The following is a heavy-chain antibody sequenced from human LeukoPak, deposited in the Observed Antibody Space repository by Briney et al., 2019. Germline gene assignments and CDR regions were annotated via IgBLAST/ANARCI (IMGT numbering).Heavy chain of an antibody. Sequence: GGSLRLSCAGSGFTFSSYWMSWVRQAPGKGLEWVANINDDGSEKYYVDSVKGRFTISRDNAKNSLYLQMNSLRAEDTAVYYCARYYGDYALYYYYYMDVWGKGTTVTVSS. CDR1: GFTFSSYW. J-gene: IGHJ6*03. D-gene: IGHD4-17*01. V-gene: IGHV3-7*01. CDR3: ARYYGDYALYYYYYMDV. CDR2: INDDGSEK.